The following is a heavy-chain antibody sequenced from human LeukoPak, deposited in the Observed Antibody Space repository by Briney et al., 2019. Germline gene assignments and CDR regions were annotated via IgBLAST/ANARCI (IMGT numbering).Heavy chain of an antibody. J-gene: IGHJ4*02. D-gene: IGHD4-17*01. CDR3: ARDLSYGDLPG. Sequence: SETLPLTCTVSGYSIRNGYNWGWIRLSPGKGLEWLGSIYQSGSPYDKPSLKNRVHLSIDKAKSQFSLKPTSLTAADTAVYYCARDLSYGDLPGWGQGTLVSVCS. CDR2: IYQSGSP. V-gene: IGHV4-38-2*02. CDR1: GYSIRNGYN.